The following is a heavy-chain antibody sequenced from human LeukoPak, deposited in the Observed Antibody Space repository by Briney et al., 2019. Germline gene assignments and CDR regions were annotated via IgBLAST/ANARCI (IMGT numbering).Heavy chain of an antibody. CDR3: AKDLPRDLAYGDYFDY. CDR1: GFTFSSYA. J-gene: IGHJ4*02. Sequence: PGGSLRLSCAASGFTFSSYAMSWVRQAPGKGLEWVSAISGSGGSTYYADSVKGRFTISRDNSKNTLYLQMNSLRAEDTAVYYCAKDLPRDLAYGDYFDYWGQGTRVTVSS. CDR2: ISGSGGST. V-gene: IGHV3-23*01. D-gene: IGHD4-17*01.